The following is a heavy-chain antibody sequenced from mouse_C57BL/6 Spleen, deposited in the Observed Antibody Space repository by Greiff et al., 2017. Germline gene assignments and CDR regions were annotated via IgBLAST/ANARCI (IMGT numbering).Heavy chain of an antibody. V-gene: IGHV1-55*01. CDR2: IYPGSGST. CDR3: GGGYDYLYYLDC. J-gene: IGHJ2*01. D-gene: IGHD2-4*01. CDR1: GYTFTSYW. Sequence: QVQLQQPGAELVKPGASVKMSCKASGYTFTSYWITWVKQRPGQGLEWIGDIYPGSGSTNYNEKFKSKATLTVDTSSSTAYMQLSSLTSEDAAFYYGGGGYDYLYYLDCWGKGTTLTVSS.